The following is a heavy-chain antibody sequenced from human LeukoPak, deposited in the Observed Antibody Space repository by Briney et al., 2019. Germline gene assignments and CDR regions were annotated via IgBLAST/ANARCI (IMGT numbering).Heavy chain of an antibody. CDR3: AREYCSGGSCYGDDAFDI. CDR2: IIPIFGTA. J-gene: IGHJ3*02. Sequence: SVKVSCKASGGTFSSYAISWVRQAPGQGLEWMGGIIPIFGTANYAQKFQGRITITADESTSTAYMELSSLRSEDTAVYYCAREYCSGGSCYGDDAFDIWGQGTMVTVSS. V-gene: IGHV1-69*13. CDR1: GGTFSSYA. D-gene: IGHD2-15*01.